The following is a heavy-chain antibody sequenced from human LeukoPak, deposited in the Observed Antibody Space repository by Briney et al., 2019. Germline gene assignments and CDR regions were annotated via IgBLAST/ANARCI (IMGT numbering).Heavy chain of an antibody. V-gene: IGHV3-15*01. CDR3: TTAYYYDSSGYYSPVGY. D-gene: IGHD3-22*01. CDR1: GFTFSNAW. J-gene: IGHJ4*02. Sequence: PGGSLRLSCAASGFTFSNAWMSWVRQAPGKGLEWVGRIKSKTDGGTTDYAAPVKGRFTISRDDSKNTLYLQMNSLKTEDTAVYYRTTAYYYDSSGYYSPVGYWGQGTLVTVSS. CDR2: IKSKTDGGTT.